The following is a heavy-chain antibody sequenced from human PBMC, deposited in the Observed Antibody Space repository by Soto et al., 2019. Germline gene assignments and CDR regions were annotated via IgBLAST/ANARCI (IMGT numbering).Heavy chain of an antibody. Sequence: ASVKVSCKASGYTFTGYYMHWVRQAPGQGLEWMGWINPNSGGTNYAQKFQGRVTMTRDTSISTAYMELSRLRSDDTAVYYCARGVGVSPPNSYHGMDVWGKGTTVTVPP. V-gene: IGHV1-2*02. J-gene: IGHJ6*04. CDR3: ARGVGVSPPNSYHGMDV. D-gene: IGHD3-16*01. CDR1: GYTFTGYY. CDR2: INPNSGGT.